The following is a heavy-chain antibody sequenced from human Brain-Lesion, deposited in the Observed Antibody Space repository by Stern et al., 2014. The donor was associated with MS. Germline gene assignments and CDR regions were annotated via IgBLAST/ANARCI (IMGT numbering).Heavy chain of an antibody. J-gene: IGHJ4*02. CDR1: GYRLTSNW. CDR2: IWPGASYT. D-gene: IGHD6-6*01. Sequence: EVQLGESGAEVKKPGEALKISCKGSGYRLTSNWIGWVRQRPGKGLEGGGIIWPGASYTRYVPSFQGQVTISADKSLTTAYLQWSSLQASDTAMYYCARRGDSSSSGFDYWGQGTLVIVSS. CDR3: ARRGDSSSSGFDY. V-gene: IGHV5-51*01.